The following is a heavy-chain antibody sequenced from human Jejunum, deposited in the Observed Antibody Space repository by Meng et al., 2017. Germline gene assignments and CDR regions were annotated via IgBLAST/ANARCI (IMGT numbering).Heavy chain of an antibody. J-gene: IGHJ5*02. D-gene: IGHD3-22*01. CDR2: TYYRSKWYS. CDR1: GDSVSSNSAA. CDR3: ARDESRLLRS. Sequence: VHLTQSGPRLVNTSPTPSLTCSISGDSVSSNSAAWNWIRQSPSRGLEWLGRTYYRSKWYSDYAVSVKSRITINTDTSKNQLSLQLNSVTPEDTAVYYCARDESRLLRSWGQGTLVTVSS. V-gene: IGHV6-1*01.